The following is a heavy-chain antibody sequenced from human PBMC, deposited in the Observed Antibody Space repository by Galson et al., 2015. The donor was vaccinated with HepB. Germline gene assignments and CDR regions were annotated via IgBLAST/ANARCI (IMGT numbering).Heavy chain of an antibody. CDR2: IIPIFGTA. CDR1: GGTFSSYA. Sequence: SVKVSCKASGGTFSSYAISWVRQAPGQGLEWMGGIIPIFGTANYAQKFQGRVTITADESTSTAYMELSSLRSEDTAMYYCARHVTEQLVPRGADYWGQGTLVTVSS. CDR3: ARHVTEQLVPRGADY. V-gene: IGHV1-69*13. D-gene: IGHD6-13*01. J-gene: IGHJ4*02.